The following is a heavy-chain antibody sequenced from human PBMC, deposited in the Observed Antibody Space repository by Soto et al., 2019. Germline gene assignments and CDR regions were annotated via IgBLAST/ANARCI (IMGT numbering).Heavy chain of an antibody. CDR2: ITPDGGST. CDR1: GFTFTTYW. D-gene: IGHD5-12*01. CDR3: ARYLIIADTPGDDFDY. J-gene: IGHJ4*02. V-gene: IGHV3-74*01. Sequence: EVQLVESGGGLVQPGGSLRLSCATSGFTFTTYWMHWVRKAPGKGLMWVSRITPDGGSTSYADSVKGRFTISRDTAKNTLYLQMNGLRAEDTAIYYCARYLIIADTPGDDFDYWGQGTLVAVSS.